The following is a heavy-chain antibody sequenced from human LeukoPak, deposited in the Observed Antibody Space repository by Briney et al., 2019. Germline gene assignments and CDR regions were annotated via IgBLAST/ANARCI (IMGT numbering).Heavy chain of an antibody. CDR2: NSSSSSYI. D-gene: IGHD2-2*02. V-gene: IGHV3-21*01. J-gene: IGHJ6*03. CDR1: GFTFSSYS. Sequence: GGSLRLSCAASGFTFSSYSMNWVRQAPGKGLEWVSSNSSSSSYIYYADSVKGRFTISRDNAKNSLYLQMNSLRAEDTAVYYCARYYCSSTSCYTPYYMDVWGKGTTVTVSS. CDR3: ARYYCSSTSCYTPYYMDV.